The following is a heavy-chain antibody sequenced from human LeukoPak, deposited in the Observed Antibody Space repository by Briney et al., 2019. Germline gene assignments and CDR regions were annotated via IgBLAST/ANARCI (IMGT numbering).Heavy chain of an antibody. CDR3: AGADRHDYGEDY. V-gene: IGHV4-59*01. J-gene: IGHJ4*02. CDR2: IYYSGST. CDR1: GGSISGYY. Sequence: SETLSLTCAVSGGSISGYYWSWIRQPPGKGLEWIGYIYYSGSTNYNPSLKSRVTMSVDTSKNQFSLKLTSVTAADTAVYYCAGADRHDYGEDYWGQGTLVTVSS. D-gene: IGHD4-17*01.